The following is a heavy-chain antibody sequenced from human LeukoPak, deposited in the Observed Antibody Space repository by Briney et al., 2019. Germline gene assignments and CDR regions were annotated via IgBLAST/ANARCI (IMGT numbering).Heavy chain of an antibody. CDR2: INFNSGDT. D-gene: IGHD1-26*01. V-gene: IGHV1-2*02. CDR1: GYTFSGYY. Sequence: GASVKVSCKASGYTFSGYYIQWVRQAPGQGLEWMGWINFNSGDTNYAQKFQGRVTVTRDTSISTTYMELSSLRADDTAIYHCVRERGATVDYWGQGTLVTVSS. J-gene: IGHJ4*02. CDR3: VRERGATVDY.